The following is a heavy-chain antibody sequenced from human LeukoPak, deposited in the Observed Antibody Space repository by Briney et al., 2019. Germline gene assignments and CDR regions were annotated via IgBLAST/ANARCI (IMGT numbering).Heavy chain of an antibody. J-gene: IGHJ4*02. CDR3: TTGPLGYCTNGVCPPHY. CDR1: GFTFSNAW. D-gene: IGHD2-8*01. CDR2: IKSKTDGGTT. Sequence: KPGGSLRLSCAASGFTFSNAWMSWVRQAPGKGLEWVGRIKSKTDGGTTDYAAPVKGRFTISRDDSKNTLYLQMNSLKTDDTAVYYCTTGPLGYCTNGVCPPHYWGQGTLVTVSS. V-gene: IGHV3-15*01.